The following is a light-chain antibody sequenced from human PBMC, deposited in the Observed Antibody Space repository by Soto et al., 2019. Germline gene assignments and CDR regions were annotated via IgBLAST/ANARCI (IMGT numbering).Light chain of an antibody. CDR2: GAS. CDR1: QSVSSY. CDR3: RQYSNWPPWT. V-gene: IGKV3-15*01. Sequence: EIVMTQSPATLSVSPGERGTLSCRASQSVSSYLAWYQQKPGQAPKLLIYGASTRATGIPARLSGSGSGTEFTLIISSMLPADVAAYYCRQYSNWPPWTFGQGTKVEIK. J-gene: IGKJ1*01.